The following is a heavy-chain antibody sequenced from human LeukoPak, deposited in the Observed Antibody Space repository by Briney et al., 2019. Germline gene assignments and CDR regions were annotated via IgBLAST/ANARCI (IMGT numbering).Heavy chain of an antibody. J-gene: IGHJ4*02. D-gene: IGHD3-10*01. Sequence: SETLSLTCTVSGGSISSHYWSWIRQPPGKGLEWIGYIYYSGSTNYNPSLKSRVTISVDTSKNQFSLKLCSVTAADTAVYYCARDGGPYGKPIDYWGQGTLVTVSS. CDR3: ARDGGPYGKPIDY. V-gene: IGHV4-59*11. CDR1: GGSISSHY. CDR2: IYYSGST.